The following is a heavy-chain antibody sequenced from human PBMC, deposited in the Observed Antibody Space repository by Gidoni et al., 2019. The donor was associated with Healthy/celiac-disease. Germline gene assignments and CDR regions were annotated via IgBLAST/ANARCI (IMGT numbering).Heavy chain of an antibody. CDR3: ARDLPITMVRGVPSYIPDY. CDR1: GGSSSSSY. J-gene: IGHJ4*02. D-gene: IGHD3-10*01. V-gene: IGHV4-4*07. CDR2: IYTSGST. Sequence: QVQLQEAGPGLEKPSETLSLTCTASGGSSSSSYWSWIRQPAGKGLEWIGRIYTSGSTNYNPSLKSRVTMSVYTSKNQFSLKLSSVTAADTAVYYCARDLPITMVRGVPSYIPDYWGQGTLVTVSS.